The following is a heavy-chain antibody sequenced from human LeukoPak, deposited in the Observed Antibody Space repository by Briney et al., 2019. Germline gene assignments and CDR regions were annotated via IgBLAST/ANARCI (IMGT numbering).Heavy chain of an antibody. CDR2: IWYDGSNK. CDR3: ARERSSGWPFYYYYYGMDV. Sequence: GRSLRLSCAASGFTFSSYGMHWVRQAPGKGLERVAVIWYDGSNKYYVDSVKGRFTISRDNSKNTLYLKMNSLRAEDTAVYYCARERSSGWPFYYYYYGMDVWGQGTTVTVSS. V-gene: IGHV3-33*01. D-gene: IGHD6-19*01. CDR1: GFTFSSYG. J-gene: IGHJ6*02.